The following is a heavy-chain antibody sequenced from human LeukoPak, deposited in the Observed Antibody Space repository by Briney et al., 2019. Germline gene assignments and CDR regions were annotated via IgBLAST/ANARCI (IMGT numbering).Heavy chain of an antibody. Sequence: ASVKVSCKTSEYTFTGYYMHWVRQAPGQGLEWMGWISPNSGGTNYAQKFQGRVTMTSDTSISTAYMELSRLRSDDTAVYYCARDIELDNWFDPWGQGTLVTVSS. CDR1: EYTFTGYY. CDR2: ISPNSGGT. J-gene: IGHJ5*02. D-gene: IGHD1-26*01. CDR3: ARDIELDNWFDP. V-gene: IGHV1-2*02.